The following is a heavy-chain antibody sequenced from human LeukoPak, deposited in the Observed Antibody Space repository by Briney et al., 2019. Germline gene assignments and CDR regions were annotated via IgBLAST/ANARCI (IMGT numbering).Heavy chain of an antibody. CDR3: ARESYGSDY. D-gene: IGHD5-18*01. Sequence: GGSLRLSCAASGFMFARFTMNWVRQAPGKGLEWVSSISTSSSSIYYADSVKGRFTVSRDNAKNSLYLQMNSLRAEDTAVYYCARESYGSDYWGQGTLVTVSS. CDR2: ISTSSSSI. V-gene: IGHV3-21*01. CDR1: GFMFARFT. J-gene: IGHJ4*02.